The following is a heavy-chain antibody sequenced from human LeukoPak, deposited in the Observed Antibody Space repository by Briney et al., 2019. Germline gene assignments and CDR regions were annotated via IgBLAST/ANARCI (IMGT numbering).Heavy chain of an antibody. CDR3: ARGGGLYTGNAFDI. V-gene: IGHV4-59*12. D-gene: IGHD2-15*01. CDR1: GGSISSYY. Sequence: PSETLSLTCTVSGGSISSYYWSWIRQPPGKGLEWIGYIYYSGSTNYNPSLKSRVTISVDTSKNQFSLKLSSVTAADTAVYYCARGGGLYTGNAFDIWGQGTMVTVSS. J-gene: IGHJ3*02. CDR2: IYYSGST.